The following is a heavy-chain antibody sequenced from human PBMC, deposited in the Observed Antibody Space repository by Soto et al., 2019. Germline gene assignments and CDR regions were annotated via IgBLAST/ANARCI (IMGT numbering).Heavy chain of an antibody. CDR1: GGTFSSYA. J-gene: IGHJ5*02. Sequence: SVKVSCKASGGTFSSYAISWVRQAPGQGLEWMGGIIPIFGTANYAQKFQGRVTITADESTSTAYMELSSLRSEDTAVYYCARDGRSSSDTKPNSFDPWGQGTLVNVSS. CDR2: IIPIFGTA. D-gene: IGHD6-6*01. V-gene: IGHV1-69*13. CDR3: ARDGRSSSDTKPNSFDP.